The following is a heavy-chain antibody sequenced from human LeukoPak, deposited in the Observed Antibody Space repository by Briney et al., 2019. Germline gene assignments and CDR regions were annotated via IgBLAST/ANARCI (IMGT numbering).Heavy chain of an antibody. CDR2: FYYSGST. D-gene: IGHD3-9*01. CDR1: GGSISSYY. CDR3: ARDRYDILTGPDNWFDP. J-gene: IGHJ5*02. V-gene: IGHV4-59*01. Sequence: SETLSLTCTVSGGSISSYYWSWIRQPPGKGLEWIGYFYYSGSTNYNPSLKSRVTISVDTSKNQFSLKLSSVTAADTAVYYCARDRYDILTGPDNWFDPWGQGTLVTVSS.